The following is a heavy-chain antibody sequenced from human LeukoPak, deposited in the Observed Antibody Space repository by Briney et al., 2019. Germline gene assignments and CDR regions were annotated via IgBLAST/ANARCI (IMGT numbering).Heavy chain of an antibody. CDR3: AKVTFGGVIADHFDS. J-gene: IGHJ4*02. V-gene: IGHV3-23*01. CDR1: GFTFSGYA. CDR2: IDSSGGGT. Sequence: PGGSLRLSCAASGFTFSGYAMNWVRQAPAKGLAWVSAIDSSGGGTYYADSVKGRFTISRDNSRNTLSLQMNSLRTDDTAVYYCAKVTFGGVIADHFDSWGQGTLVTVSS. D-gene: IGHD3-16*02.